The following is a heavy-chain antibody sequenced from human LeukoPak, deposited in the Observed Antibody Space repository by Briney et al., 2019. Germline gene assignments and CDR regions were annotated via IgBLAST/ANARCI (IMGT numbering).Heavy chain of an antibody. J-gene: IGHJ4*02. Sequence: GGSLRLSCAASGFTFSSYGMHSVRQAPGKGLEWVAVISFDGRNKYFADSVKGRFTISRDNSKNTLYLQMNSLRAEDTAVYYCAKEKYRGYSYGSGDYWGQGTLVTVSS. V-gene: IGHV3-30*18. CDR2: ISFDGRNK. D-gene: IGHD5-18*01. CDR1: GFTFSSYG. CDR3: AKEKYRGYSYGSGDY.